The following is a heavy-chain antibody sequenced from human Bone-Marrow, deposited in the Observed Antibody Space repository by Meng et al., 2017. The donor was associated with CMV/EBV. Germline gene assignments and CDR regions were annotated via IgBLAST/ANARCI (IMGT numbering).Heavy chain of an antibody. CDR2: IYYSGST. D-gene: IGHD3-22*01. CDR3: AIVVVIANWFDP. J-gene: IGHJ5*02. V-gene: IGHV4-39*07. Sequence: SETLSLTCTVSGGSISSSSYYWGWIRQPPGKGLEWIGSIYYSGSTYYNPSLKSRVTISVDTSKNQFSLKLSSVTAADTAVYYCAIVVVIANWFDPSGQGTLVTFSS. CDR1: GGSISSSSYY.